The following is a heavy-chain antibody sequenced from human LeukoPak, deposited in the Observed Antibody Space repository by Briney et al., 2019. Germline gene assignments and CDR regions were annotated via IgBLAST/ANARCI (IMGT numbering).Heavy chain of an antibody. CDR1: GGSLNTNTW. CDR3: AREVLGARAFEY. D-gene: IGHD1-26*01. CDR2: IFHSGST. Sequence: SGTLSLTCTVSGGSLNTNTWWSWVRQPQGKGLEWTGEIFHSGSTNYNPSLDSRLTISMDKSNNRFSLRLSSVTAADTAVYYCAREVLGARAFEYWGLGILVTVSS. V-gene: IGHV4-4*02. J-gene: IGHJ4*02.